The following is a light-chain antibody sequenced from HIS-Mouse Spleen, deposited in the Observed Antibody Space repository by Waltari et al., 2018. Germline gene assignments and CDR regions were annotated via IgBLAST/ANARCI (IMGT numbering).Light chain of an antibody. J-gene: IGLJ3*02. Sequence: QSALTQPAPVSGSPGQSLTIPCTGTSSDVVSYTLVSWYQQHPGKAPKLMIYEGSKRPSGVSNRFSGSKSGNTASLTISGLQAEDEADYYCCSYAGSSTWVFGGGTKLTVL. CDR2: EGS. CDR3: CSYAGSSTWV. CDR1: SSDVVSYTL. V-gene: IGLV2-23*01.